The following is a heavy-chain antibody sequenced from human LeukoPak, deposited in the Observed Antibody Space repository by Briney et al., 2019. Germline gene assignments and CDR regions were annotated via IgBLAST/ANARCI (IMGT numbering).Heavy chain of an antibody. CDR1: GFTFSSYA. J-gene: IGHJ4*02. V-gene: IGHV3-30*04. CDR3: AREGAARRGAYYFDY. D-gene: IGHD6-6*01. CDR2: ISYDGSNK. Sequence: GRSLRLSCAASGFTFSSYAMHWVRQAPGKGLEWVAVISYDGSNKYYADSVKGRFTISRDNSKNTLYLQMNSLRAEDTAVYYCAREGAARRGAYYFDYWGQGTLVTVSS.